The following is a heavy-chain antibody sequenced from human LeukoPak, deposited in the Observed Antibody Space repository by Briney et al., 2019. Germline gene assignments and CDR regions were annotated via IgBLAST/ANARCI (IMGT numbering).Heavy chain of an antibody. V-gene: IGHV3-7*01. Sequence: GASLTLSCAASGFTFSSYWMSWVRQDPGKWREWVANIKQDGRDKFYVDSVQGRFTISRDNAKNSLYLQMNSLRAEDTAVYYCARPLGGSGYYYDYWGQGTLVTVSS. J-gene: IGHJ4*02. CDR1: GFTFSSYW. D-gene: IGHD3-22*01. CDR2: IKQDGRDK. CDR3: ARPLGGSGYYYDY.